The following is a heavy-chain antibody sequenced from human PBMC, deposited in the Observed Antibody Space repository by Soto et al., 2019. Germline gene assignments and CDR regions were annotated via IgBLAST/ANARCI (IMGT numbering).Heavy chain of an antibody. CDR3: ARDKEQWLLLYYYYYYGMDV. CDR1: GFTFSSYV. J-gene: IGHJ6*02. Sequence: HPGGSLRLACAASGFTFSSYVMSWVRHAPGKGLGWVSAISGSGGNTYYADSVKGRFTISRDNAKNSLYLQMNSLRAEDTAVYYYARDKEQWLLLYYYYYYGMDVWGQGTTVTVSS. CDR2: ISGSGGNT. V-gene: IGHV3-23*01. D-gene: IGHD6-19*01.